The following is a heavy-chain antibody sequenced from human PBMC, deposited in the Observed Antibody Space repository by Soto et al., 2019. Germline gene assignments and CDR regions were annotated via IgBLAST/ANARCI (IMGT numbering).Heavy chain of an antibody. J-gene: IGHJ3*02. Sequence: SDTLSLTCTVSGGSISSGDYYWSWIRQPPGKGLEWIGYIYYSGSTYYNPSLKSRVTISVDTSKNQFSLKLSSVTAADTAVYYCARASYDSSGYYKTAFDIWGQGTMVTVSS. CDR2: IYYSGST. CDR1: GGSISSGDYY. CDR3: ARASYDSSGYYKTAFDI. V-gene: IGHV4-30-4*02. D-gene: IGHD3-22*01.